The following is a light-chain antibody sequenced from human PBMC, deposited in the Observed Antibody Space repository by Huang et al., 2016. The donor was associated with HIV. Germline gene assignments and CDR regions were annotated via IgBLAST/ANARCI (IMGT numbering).Light chain of an antibody. Sequence: EIVMTQSPATLSASPGETVTLACRASQSVNSNLAWLQQKPGQAPRLLSYGASSRAPGVPVRFSGSGSGTDFTLTISSLQSEDFAFYYCQQYNDWPPDPTFGQGTKLDTK. J-gene: IGKJ2*01. CDR1: QSVNSN. CDR2: GAS. V-gene: IGKV3D-15*01. CDR3: QQYNDWPPDPT.